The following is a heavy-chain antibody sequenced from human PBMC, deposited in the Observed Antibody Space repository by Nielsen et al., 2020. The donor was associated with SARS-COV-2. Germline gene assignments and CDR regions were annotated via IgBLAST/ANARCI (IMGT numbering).Heavy chain of an antibody. CDR2: IWYDGSNK. D-gene: IGHD2-21*02. CDR1: GFTFDDYA. V-gene: IGHV3-33*06. Sequence: GESLKISCAASGFTFDDYAMHWVRQAPGKGLEWVAVIWYDGSNKYYADSVKGRFTISRDNSKNTLYLQMNSLRAEDTAVYYCAKRVGDYEYYFDYWGQGTLVTVSS. J-gene: IGHJ4*02. CDR3: AKRVGDYEYYFDY.